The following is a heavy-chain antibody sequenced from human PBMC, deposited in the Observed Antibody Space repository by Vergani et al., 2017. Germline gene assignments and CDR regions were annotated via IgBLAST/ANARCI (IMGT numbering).Heavy chain of an antibody. CDR3: AGNTHSWQRADR. V-gene: IGHV4-30-2*01. J-gene: IGHJ5*02. CDR2: VFYSGPT. D-gene: IGHD6-13*01. Sequence: QLQLQESDSRLVNPSQTLSLTCTLSGDAISRDTYSWNWVRQPPGKPLEWFGSVFYSGPTYYNPSLGGRVPMSIDKSKNHFSLTLTSLTAADSSIYYCAGNTHSWQRADRWGQGLLLSVSS. CDR1: GDAISRDTYS.